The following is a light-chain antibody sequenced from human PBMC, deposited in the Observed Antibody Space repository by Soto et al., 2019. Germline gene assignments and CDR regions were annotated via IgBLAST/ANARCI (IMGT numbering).Light chain of an antibody. V-gene: IGLV2-11*01. CDR3: SSYAAGVSVM. J-gene: IGLJ3*02. CDR1: NSDVGAYNY. CDR2: DVT. Sequence: QSALTQPRSVSGSPGQSVTISCTGTNSDVGAYNYVSWHQQHPGKAPKLVIYDVTHRPSGVPDRFSASKSGITASLTISGLQAEDEADYYCSSYAAGVSVMFGGGTKLTVL.